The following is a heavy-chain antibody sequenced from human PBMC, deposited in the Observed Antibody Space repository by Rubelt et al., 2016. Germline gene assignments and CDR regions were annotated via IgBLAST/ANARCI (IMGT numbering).Heavy chain of an antibody. CDR2: ISYDGSNK. J-gene: IGHJ4*02. D-gene: IGHD2-2*01. V-gene: IGHV3-30*04. CDR3: AREITPADLD. Sequence: QVQLVESGGGVVQPGRSLRLSCAASGFTFSSYAMHWVRQAPGKGLEWVAVISYDGSNKYYADSVKGPCTISRDNSKNRLYLQMNSLRAEDTAVYYCAREITPADLDWGQGTLVTVSS. CDR1: GFTFSSYA.